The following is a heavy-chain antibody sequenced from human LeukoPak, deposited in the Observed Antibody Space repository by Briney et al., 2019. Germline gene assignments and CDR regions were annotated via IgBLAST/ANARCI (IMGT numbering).Heavy chain of an antibody. CDR1: GYSFTSYW. J-gene: IGHJ3*02. V-gene: IGHV5-51*01. CDR3: ARVLLWFGELSVLDAFDI. CDR2: IYPGDSDT. Sequence: GESLKISRKGSGYSFTSYWIGWVRQMPGKGLEWTGIIYPGDSDTRYSPSFQGQVTISADKSISTAYLQWSSLKASDTAMYYCARVLLWFGELSVLDAFDIWGQGTMVTVSS. D-gene: IGHD3-10*01.